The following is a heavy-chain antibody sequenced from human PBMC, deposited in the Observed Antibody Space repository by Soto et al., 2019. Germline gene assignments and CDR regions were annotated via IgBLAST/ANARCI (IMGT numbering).Heavy chain of an antibody. CDR1: GFTFSSYA. D-gene: IGHD3-22*01. CDR2: ISGSGGST. Sequence: EVQLLESGGGLVQPGGSLRLSCAASGFTFSSYAMSWVRQAPGKGLEWVSAISGSGGSTYYADSVKGRFTISRDNSKNTLYLQMNSLIAEDTAVYYCAKYGWPENRYHYDSSGYRYWGQGTLVTVSS. CDR3: AKYGWPENRYHYDSSGYRY. V-gene: IGHV3-23*01. J-gene: IGHJ4*02.